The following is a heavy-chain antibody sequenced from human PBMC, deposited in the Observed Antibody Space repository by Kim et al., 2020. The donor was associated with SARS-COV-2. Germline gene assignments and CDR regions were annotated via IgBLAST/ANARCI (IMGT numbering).Heavy chain of an antibody. CDR1: GGSIRTYY. D-gene: IGHD5-18*01. Sequence: SETLSLTCDVSGGSIRTYYWSWIRQPPGKGLEWIGYLYYRGSTNYNPSLKSRVTISVDTSKNQFSLKLSSVTAADTAIYYCARQSGYSDDAFDIWGPGT. J-gene: IGHJ3*02. V-gene: IGHV4-59*08. CDR3: ARQSGYSDDAFDI. CDR2: LYYRGST.